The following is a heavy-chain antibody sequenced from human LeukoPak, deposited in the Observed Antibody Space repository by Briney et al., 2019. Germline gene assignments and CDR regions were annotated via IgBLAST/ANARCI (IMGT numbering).Heavy chain of an antibody. V-gene: IGHV4-59*06. CDR2: IYYSGST. J-gene: IGHJ4*02. CDR3: ARHDYGTAGNY. Sequence: PSETLSLTCTVSGGSISSYYWSWIRQPPGKGLEWIGYIYYSGSTYYNPSLKSRVTISVDTSKNQFSLKLSSVTAADTAVYYCARHDYGTAGNYWGQGTLVTVSS. CDR1: GGSISSYY. D-gene: IGHD4-17*01.